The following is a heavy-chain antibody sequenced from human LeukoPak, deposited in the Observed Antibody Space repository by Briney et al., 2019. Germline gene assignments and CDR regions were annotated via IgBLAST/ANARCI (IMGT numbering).Heavy chain of an antibody. V-gene: IGHV4-39*07. CDR2: INHSGST. J-gene: IGHJ3*02. CDR3: ARLNYYDSSGYPNDAFDI. CDR1: GGSISSSSYY. D-gene: IGHD3-22*01. Sequence: PSETLSLTCTVSGGSISSSSYYWGWIRQPPGKGLEWIGEINHSGSTNYNPSLKSRVTISVDTSKNQFSLKLSSVTAADTAVYYCARLNYYDSSGYPNDAFDIWGQGTMVTVSS.